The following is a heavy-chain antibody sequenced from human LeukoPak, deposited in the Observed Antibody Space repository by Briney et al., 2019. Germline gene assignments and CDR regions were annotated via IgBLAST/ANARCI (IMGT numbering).Heavy chain of an antibody. Sequence: GGSLRLSCAASGFTFSSYSMNWVRQAPGKGLEWVSSISSSSSYIYYADSVKGRFTISRDNAKNSLYLQMNSLRAEDTAVYYCAKVKEEHQRAYYFDYWGQGTLVTVSS. CDR2: ISSSSSYI. CDR1: GFTFSSYS. D-gene: IGHD1-26*01. J-gene: IGHJ4*02. CDR3: AKVKEEHQRAYYFDY. V-gene: IGHV3-21*04.